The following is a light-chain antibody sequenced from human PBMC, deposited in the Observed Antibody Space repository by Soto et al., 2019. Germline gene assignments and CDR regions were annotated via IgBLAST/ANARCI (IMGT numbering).Light chain of an antibody. V-gene: IGKV3-20*01. CDR3: QQFGTSPLT. J-gene: IGKJ4*01. CDR2: DAS. Sequence: EIVLTQSPGALSLSPGERATLSCRASQTASSSHLAWYQQKPGQAPRLLIYDASNRATGIPDRFGGSGSGTEFTLTISRLEPEDSAVYYCQQFGTSPLTFGGGTKVDIK. CDR1: QTASSSH.